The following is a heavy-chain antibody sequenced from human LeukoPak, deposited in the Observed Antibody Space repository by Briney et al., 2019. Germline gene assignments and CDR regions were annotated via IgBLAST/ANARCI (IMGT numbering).Heavy chain of an antibody. CDR3: AKGPGVVIMIGVYYFDY. V-gene: IGHV3-23*01. J-gene: IGHJ4*02. D-gene: IGHD3-3*01. CDR2: ISGSGGST. Sequence: GGSLRLSCAASGFTFSSYAMSWVRQAPGKGLEWVSAISGSGGSTYYADSVKGRFTISRDNSKNTLYLQMNSLRAEDTAVYYCAKGPGVVIMIGVYYFDYWGQGTLVTVSS. CDR1: GFTFSSYA.